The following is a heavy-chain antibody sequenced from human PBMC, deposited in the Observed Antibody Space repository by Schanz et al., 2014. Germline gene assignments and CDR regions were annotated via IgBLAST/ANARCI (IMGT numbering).Heavy chain of an antibody. CDR1: GITFSSYG. CDR2: ISYDGNNE. CDR3: AKDTGYCHGGACYCFEY. Sequence: QVQLVESGGGVVQPGRSLRLSCAASGITFSSYGMHWVRQAPGKGLEWVAVISYDGNNEDYADSVKGRFSISRDNSQNTLYLQMDSLRPEDTAVYFCAKDTGYCHGGACYCFEYWGLGILXTVSS. V-gene: IGHV3-30*18. J-gene: IGHJ4*02. D-gene: IGHD2-8*02.